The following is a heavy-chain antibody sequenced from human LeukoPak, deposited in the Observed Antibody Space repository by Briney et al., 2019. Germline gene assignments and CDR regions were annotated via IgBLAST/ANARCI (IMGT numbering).Heavy chain of an antibody. V-gene: IGHV3-21*01. CDR3: ARDRNEMATAYYFDY. Sequence: GGSLRLSCAASGFTFSSYSMNWVRQAPGKGLEWVSSISSSSSYIYYADSVKGRFTISRDNAKNSLYLQMNSLRAEDTAVYYCARDRNEMATAYYFDYWGQGTLVTVSS. CDR1: GFTFSSYS. J-gene: IGHJ4*02. CDR2: ISSSSSYI. D-gene: IGHD5-24*01.